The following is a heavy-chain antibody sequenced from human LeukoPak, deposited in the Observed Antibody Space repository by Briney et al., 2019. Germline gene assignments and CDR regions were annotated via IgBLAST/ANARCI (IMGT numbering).Heavy chain of an antibody. CDR3: ARGKCSSTSCYLGDLGFDY. D-gene: IGHD2-2*01. J-gene: IGHJ4*02. Sequence: SETLSLTCAVYGGSFSGYYWSWIRQPPGKGLEWIGEINHSGSTNYNPYLTSRVTISVDTSTNQFSLKLSSVTAADTAVYYCARGKCSSTSCYLGDLGFDYWGQGTLVTVSS. CDR2: INHSGST. V-gene: IGHV4-34*01. CDR1: GGSFSGYY.